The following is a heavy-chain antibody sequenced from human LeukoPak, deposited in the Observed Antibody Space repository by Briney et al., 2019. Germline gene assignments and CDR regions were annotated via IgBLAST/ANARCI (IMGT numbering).Heavy chain of an antibody. CDR1: GFTFSSYA. Sequence: GGSLRLSRAASGFTFSSYAMHWVRQAPGKGLEWVAVISYDGSNKYYADSVKGRFTISRDNSKNTLYLQMNSLRAEDTAVYYCASPLWFGELLFESWGQGTLVTVSS. CDR3: ASPLWFGELLFES. CDR2: ISYDGSNK. J-gene: IGHJ4*02. D-gene: IGHD3-10*01. V-gene: IGHV3-30-3*01.